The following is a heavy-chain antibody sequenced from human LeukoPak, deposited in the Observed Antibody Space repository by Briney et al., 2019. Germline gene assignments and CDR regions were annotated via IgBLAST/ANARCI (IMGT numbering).Heavy chain of an antibody. Sequence: GGSLRLSCAASGFTFSSYSMNWVRQAPGKGLEWVSSISSSSSYIYYADSVKGRFTISRDNAKNSLYLQMNSLRAEDTAVYYCAKGRFLDYYYYMDVWGKGTTVTVSS. J-gene: IGHJ6*03. V-gene: IGHV3-21*04. CDR2: ISSSSSYI. CDR1: GFTFSSYS. CDR3: AKGRFLDYYYYMDV. D-gene: IGHD3-3*01.